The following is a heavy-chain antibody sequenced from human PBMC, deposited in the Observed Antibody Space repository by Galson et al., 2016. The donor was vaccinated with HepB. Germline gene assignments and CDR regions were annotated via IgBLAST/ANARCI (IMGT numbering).Heavy chain of an antibody. Sequence: SLRLSCAASGFIFSNYAMTWIRQAPGKGLEWVSVIIPSGTGGATYYADSVKGRFTISRDNSKNTLYLQMNSLRVEDTALYYCAKTPSGSYGYWGQGTLVTVSS. D-gene: IGHD1-26*01. CDR2: IIPSGTGGAT. J-gene: IGHJ4*02. V-gene: IGHV3-23*01. CDR3: AKTPSGSYGY. CDR1: GFIFSNYA.